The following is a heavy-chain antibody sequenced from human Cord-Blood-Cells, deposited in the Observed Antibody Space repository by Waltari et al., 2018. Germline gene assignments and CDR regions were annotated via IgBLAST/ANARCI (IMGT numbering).Heavy chain of an antibody. CDR3: ARVWRMHDAFDI. CDR1: GGSISRGGYS. D-gene: IGHD3-16*01. Sequence: QPQLQESGSGLVKPSQTLSLPCAVSGGSISRGGYSWSWIRQPPGKGLEWIGYIYHSGSTYYNPSLKSPVTISVDRSKNQFSLKLSSVTAADTAVYYCARVWRMHDAFDIWGQWTMVTVSS. V-gene: IGHV4-30-2*01. CDR2: IYHSGST. J-gene: IGHJ3*02.